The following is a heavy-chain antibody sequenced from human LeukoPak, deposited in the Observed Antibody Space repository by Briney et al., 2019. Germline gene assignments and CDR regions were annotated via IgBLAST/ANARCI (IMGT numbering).Heavy chain of an antibody. J-gene: IGHJ4*02. CDR3: ARAGTGDQAFDY. CDR2: ISGSSSTI. Sequence: GGSLRLSCAASGFTFSTYSKNWVRQAPGKGMEWVSYISGSSSTIYYADSVKGRFTVSRDNAKNSLFLQMNSLRAEDTAVLYCARAGTGDQAFDYWGQGTLVTVSS. V-gene: IGHV3-48*01. CDR1: GFTFSTYS. D-gene: IGHD7-27*01.